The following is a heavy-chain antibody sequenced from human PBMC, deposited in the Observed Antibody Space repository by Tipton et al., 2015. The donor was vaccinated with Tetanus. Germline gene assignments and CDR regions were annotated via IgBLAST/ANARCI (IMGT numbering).Heavy chain of an antibody. CDR3: ARHTDGYNSNRYFDL. J-gene: IGHJ2*01. V-gene: IGHV4-59*07. CDR1: GGSISSYY. D-gene: IGHD5-24*01. Sequence: TLSLTCTVSGGSISSYYWSWIRQPPGKGLEWIGYIYCSGSTNYNPSLKSRVTISVDTSKNQFSLKLSSVTAADTAVYYCARHTDGYNSNRYFDLWGRGTLVTVSS. CDR2: IYCSGST.